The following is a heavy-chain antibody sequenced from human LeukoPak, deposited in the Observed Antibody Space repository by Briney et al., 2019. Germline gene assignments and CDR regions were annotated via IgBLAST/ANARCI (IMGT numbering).Heavy chain of an antibody. CDR2: INPNSGGT. D-gene: IGHD3-3*01. V-gene: IGHV1-2*06. J-gene: IGHJ6*02. CDR1: GYTFTGYY. CDR3: ARDPGYDFWSGYRYYYGMDV. Sequence: ASVKVSCKASGYTFTGYYMHWVRQAPGQGLEWMERINPNSGGTNYAQKFQGRVTMTRDTSISTAYMELSRLRSDDTAVYYCARDPGYDFWSGYRYYYGMDVWGQGTTVTVSS.